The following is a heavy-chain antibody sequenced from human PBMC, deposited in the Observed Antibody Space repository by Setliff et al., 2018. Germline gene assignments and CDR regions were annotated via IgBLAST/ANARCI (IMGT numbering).Heavy chain of an antibody. CDR1: GVSISSHY. J-gene: IGHJ2*01. V-gene: IGHV4-59*11. CDR3: ARLRKSTPHWYFDL. Sequence: PSETLSLTCTVSGVSISSHYWSWVRQPPGKGLECIGDIYYTGSTKYNPSLWSRLTMSIDTSKKQVSLRLTSVSAADTAVYYCARLRKSTPHWYFDLWGRGTLVTVSS. CDR2: IYYTGST.